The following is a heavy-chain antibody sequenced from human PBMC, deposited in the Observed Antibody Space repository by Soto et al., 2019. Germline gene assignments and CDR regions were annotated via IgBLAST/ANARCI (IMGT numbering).Heavy chain of an antibody. Sequence: GGSLRLSCAASGFTFSSYGMHWVRQAPGKGLEWVAVIWYDGSNKYYADSVKGRFTISRDNSKNTLYLQMNSLRAEDTAVYYCACSGFWSGYFDDDYYYYGMDVWGQGTTVTVSS. CDR3: ACSGFWSGYFDDDYYYYGMDV. D-gene: IGHD3-3*01. V-gene: IGHV3-33*01. J-gene: IGHJ6*02. CDR2: IWYDGSNK. CDR1: GFTFSSYG.